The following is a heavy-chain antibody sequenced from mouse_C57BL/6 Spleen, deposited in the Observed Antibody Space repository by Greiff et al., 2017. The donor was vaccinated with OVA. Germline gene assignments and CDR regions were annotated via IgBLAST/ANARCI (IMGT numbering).Heavy chain of an antibody. Sequence: QLVESGAELVKPGASVKLSCTASGFNIKDYYMHWVKQRTEQGLEWIGRIDPEDGETKYAPKFQGKATITADTSSNTAYLQLSSLTSEDTAVYYCAREANWDLYYFDYWGQGTTLTVSS. D-gene: IGHD4-1*01. V-gene: IGHV14-2*01. J-gene: IGHJ2*01. CDR1: GFNIKDYY. CDR2: IDPEDGET. CDR3: AREANWDLYYFDY.